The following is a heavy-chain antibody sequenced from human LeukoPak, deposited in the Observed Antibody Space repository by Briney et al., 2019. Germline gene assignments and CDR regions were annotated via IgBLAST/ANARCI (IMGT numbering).Heavy chain of an antibody. CDR1: GFTFSSYA. D-gene: IGHD6-13*01. CDR3: ASSLPYSSTWNGFDY. CDR2: ISGSGGST. Sequence: PGGSLRLSCAASGFTFSSYAMSWVRQAPGEGLEWVSAISGSGGSTYYADSVKGRFTISRDNSKNTLYLQMNSLRAEDTAVYYCASSLPYSSTWNGFDYWGQGTLVIVSS. V-gene: IGHV3-23*01. J-gene: IGHJ4*02.